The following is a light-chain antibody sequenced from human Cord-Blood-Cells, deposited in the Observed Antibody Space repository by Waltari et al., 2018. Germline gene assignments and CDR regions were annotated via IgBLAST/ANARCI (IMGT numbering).Light chain of an antibody. V-gene: IGKV3-15*01. CDR1: QSVSSN. Sequence: EIVMTQSPATLSVSPGERATLSCRASQSVSSNVAWYQQKPGQAPRLLIYGASTRASGIPARFSGSGSGTVFTLAISSLQSEDFAVYYCQQYNSWALTFGGGTKVEIK. J-gene: IGKJ4*01. CDR2: GAS. CDR3: QQYNSWALT.